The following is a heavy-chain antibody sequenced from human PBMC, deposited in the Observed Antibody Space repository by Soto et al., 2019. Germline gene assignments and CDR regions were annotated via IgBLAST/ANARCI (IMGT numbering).Heavy chain of an antibody. D-gene: IGHD7-27*01. Sequence: ASVKVSCKASGFTFTSSAVQWVRQARGQRLEWIGWIVVGSGNTNYAQKFQERVTITRDMSTSTAYMELSSLRSEDTAVYYCAAGPWGLNWFDPWGQGTLVTVSS. CDR3: AAGPWGLNWFDP. CDR1: GFTFTSSA. J-gene: IGHJ5*02. CDR2: IVVGSGNT. V-gene: IGHV1-58*01.